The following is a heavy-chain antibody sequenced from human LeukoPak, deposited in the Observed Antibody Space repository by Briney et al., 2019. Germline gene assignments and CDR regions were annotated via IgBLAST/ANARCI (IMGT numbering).Heavy chain of an antibody. CDR3: ARHAYTWNDYFGSSGEVPGAFDI. CDR2: IYFSGST. V-gene: IGHV4-59*08. CDR1: GGSISFYY. Sequence: SQSLSPTCTLAGGSISFYYWGWIRHPAGKGLEWIGCIYFSGSTTYNPSLKSRVTISVDTSKNQFSLKLSSVTAADTAVYYCARHAYTWNDYFGSSGEVPGAFDIWGQGTMVTVSS. J-gene: IGHJ3*02. D-gene: IGHD1-20*01.